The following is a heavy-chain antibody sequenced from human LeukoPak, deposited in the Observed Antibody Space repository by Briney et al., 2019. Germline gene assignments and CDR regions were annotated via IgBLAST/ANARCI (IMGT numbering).Heavy chain of an antibody. Sequence: ASVKVSCKASGYTFTSYDINWVRQAPGQGLEWMGWISAYNGNTNYAQKLQGRVTMTTDTSTSTAYMELRSLRSDDTAVYYCARDMVRGVTTSYAYWGQGTLVTVSS. V-gene: IGHV1-18*01. CDR3: ARDMVRGVTTSYAY. CDR1: GYTFTSYD. D-gene: IGHD3-10*01. J-gene: IGHJ4*02. CDR2: ISAYNGNT.